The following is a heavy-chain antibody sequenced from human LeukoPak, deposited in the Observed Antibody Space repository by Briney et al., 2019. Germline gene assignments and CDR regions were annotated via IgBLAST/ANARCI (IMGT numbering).Heavy chain of an antibody. J-gene: IGHJ4*02. D-gene: IGHD5-18*01. V-gene: IGHV3-23*01. CDR2: ISGSGGST. CDR1: GFTVSIYV. Sequence: PRGSLRLSCALSGFTVSIYVMSWVRPAPGKGLEWVSAISGSGGSTYYTDSVKGRFTLSRDNSKNTLYLQMNSLGAEDTAVYYCAKASVLYSYGFDYWGQGTLVTVSS. CDR3: AKASVLYSYGFDY.